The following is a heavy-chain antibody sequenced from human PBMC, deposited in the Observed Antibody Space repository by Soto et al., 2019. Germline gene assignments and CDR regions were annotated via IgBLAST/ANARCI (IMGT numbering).Heavy chain of an antibody. CDR2: IYSDGTT. CDR3: SRVGCSNCECYTRGISF. V-gene: IGHV4-4*07. J-gene: IGHJ3*01. Sequence: WRNLAITSAVSGDCIDRYYWSWVVQPSGKGLEWVGRIYSDGTTNYSPSLKSRVTMSLDTSKDQFSLHLNSVTAADTAVYYCSRVGCSNCECYTRGISFCGQGT. D-gene: IGHD2-2*01. CDR1: GDCIDRYY.